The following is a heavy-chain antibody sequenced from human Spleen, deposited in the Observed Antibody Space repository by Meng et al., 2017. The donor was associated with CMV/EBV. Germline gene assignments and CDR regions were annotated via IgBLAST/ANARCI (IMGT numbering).Heavy chain of an antibody. CDR3: ARSRSSWYDWFDP. CDR1: GFTFSDYY. D-gene: IGHD6-13*01. J-gene: IGHJ5*02. CDR2: ISSSGSTI. Sequence: GESLKISCAASGFTFSDYYMSWIRQAPGKGLEWVSYISSSGSTIYYADSVKGRFTISRDNAKNSLYLQMNSLRAEDTAVYYCARSRSSWYDWFDPWGQGTLVTVSS. V-gene: IGHV3-11*01.